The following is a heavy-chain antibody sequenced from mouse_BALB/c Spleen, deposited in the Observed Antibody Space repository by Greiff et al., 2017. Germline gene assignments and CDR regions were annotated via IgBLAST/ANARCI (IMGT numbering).Heavy chain of an antibody. V-gene: IGHV14-3*02. CDR1: GFNIKDTY. CDR3: ARNYGSPYRYFGV. Sequence: EVQLQQSGAELVKPGASVKLSCTASGFNIKDTYMHWVKQRPEQGLEWIGRIDPANGNTKYDPKFQGKATITADTSSNTAYLQLSSLTSEDTAVYYCARNYGSPYRYFGVWGGGTAVTVCS. CDR2: IDPANGNT. J-gene: IGHJ1*01. D-gene: IGHD1-1*01.